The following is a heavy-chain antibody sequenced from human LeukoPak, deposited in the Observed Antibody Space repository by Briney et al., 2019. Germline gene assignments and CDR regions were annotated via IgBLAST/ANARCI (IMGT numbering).Heavy chain of an antibody. CDR3: ARDRGYQRANYYYYYGMDV. CDR2: INPSGGST. CDR1: GYTFTSYY. J-gene: IGHJ6*02. V-gene: IGHV1-46*01. Sequence: ASVKVSCKASGYTFTSYYMHWLRQAPGQGLEWMGIINPSGGSTSYAQKFQGRVTMTRDTSTSTVYMELSSLRSEDTAVYYCARDRGYQRANYYYYYGMDVWGQGTTVTVSS. D-gene: IGHD2-2*01.